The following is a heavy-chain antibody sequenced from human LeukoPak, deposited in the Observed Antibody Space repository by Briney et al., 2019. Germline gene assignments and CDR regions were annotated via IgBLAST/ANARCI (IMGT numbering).Heavy chain of an antibody. V-gene: IGHV4-39*01. CDR2: IEYRGNT. Sequence: AETVSRPCTVSGDSITSNHYYWGWIRQPPGRGLEWIGSIEYRGNTYYNASLKTRVTISIDTSKNQFSLSLSSVTAADTALYYCARHLFNYYCYYMAVWGE. CDR3: ARHLFNYYCYYMAV. J-gene: IGHJ6*03. CDR1: GDSITSNHYY. D-gene: IGHD3-3*01.